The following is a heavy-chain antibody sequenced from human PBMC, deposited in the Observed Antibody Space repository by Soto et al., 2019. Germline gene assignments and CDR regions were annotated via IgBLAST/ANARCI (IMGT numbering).Heavy chain of an antibody. V-gene: IGHV3-23*01. CDR1: GFTFSSYA. Sequence: GGSLRLSCAASGFTFSSYAMSWVREAPGKGLDWVSIIRGSGDHTDYADSVKGRFTISRDNSKNTLFLQMNSLRAEETAVYYCAKDLGGRYHLFDFWGQGTVVTVSS. CDR3: AKDLGGRYHLFDF. CDR2: IRGSGDHT. D-gene: IGHD3-16*02. J-gene: IGHJ4*02.